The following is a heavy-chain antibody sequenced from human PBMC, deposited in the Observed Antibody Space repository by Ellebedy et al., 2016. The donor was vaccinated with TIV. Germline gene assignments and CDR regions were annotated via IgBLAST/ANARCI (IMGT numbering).Heavy chain of an antibody. CDR1: GDSIRSSNHY. CDR2: IYYSGST. J-gene: IGHJ6*02. Sequence: SETLSLXCTASGDSIRSSNHYWGWIRQPPGKGLEWIGSIYYSGSTYYNPSLKSRVTISVDTSKNQFSLKLSSVTAADTAVYYCARLDYYDSSGTPTVYYGMDVWGQGTTVTVSS. D-gene: IGHD3-22*01. CDR3: ARLDYYDSSGTPTVYYGMDV. V-gene: IGHV4-39*01.